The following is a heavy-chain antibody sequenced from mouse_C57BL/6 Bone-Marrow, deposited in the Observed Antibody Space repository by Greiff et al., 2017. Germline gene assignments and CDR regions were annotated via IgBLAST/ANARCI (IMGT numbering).Heavy chain of an antibody. Sequence: EVMLVESEGGLVQPGSSMKLSCTASGFTFRDYYMAWVRQVPEKGLEWVANINYDGSSTYYLDSLKSRFIISRDNAKNILYLQMSSLKSEDTATYYCARDRGNPYYYAMDYWGQGTSVTVSS. V-gene: IGHV5-16*01. CDR3: ARDRGNPYYYAMDY. CDR2: INYDGSST. CDR1: GFTFRDYY. J-gene: IGHJ4*01. D-gene: IGHD2-1*01.